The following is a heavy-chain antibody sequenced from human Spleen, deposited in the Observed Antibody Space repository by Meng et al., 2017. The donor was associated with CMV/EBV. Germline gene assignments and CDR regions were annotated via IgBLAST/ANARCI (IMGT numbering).Heavy chain of an antibody. D-gene: IGHD2/OR15-2a*01. CDR3: ARGVAEYLGWEMGH. CDR1: GFHVRSHG. CDR2: IDDDDGRST. Sequence: VRAGGGLGEPGGFLKLSCDVSGFHVRSHGCSWVRQVPGKGLEWLGRIDDDDGRSTSYADSEKGRFTISRDNAKNTLYLEMNSLRVEDTAVYYCARGVAEYLGWEMGHWGQGTLVTVSS. J-gene: IGHJ4*02. V-gene: IGHV3-74*01.